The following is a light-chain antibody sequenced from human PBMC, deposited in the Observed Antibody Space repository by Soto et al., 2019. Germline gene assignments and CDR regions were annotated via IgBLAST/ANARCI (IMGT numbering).Light chain of an antibody. Sequence: DAVVTQSPDSLAASLGESSTINCKSSHKVLYSSNNKNYLAWYQHKPGQSPKLLIYWASTREAGVPARFSGSGSGTDFTLTISSLQAEDVAVYYCQQYSHPPRTFGQGTRLEIK. CDR3: QQYSHPPRT. CDR1: HKVLYSSNNKNY. CDR2: WAS. J-gene: IGKJ5*01. V-gene: IGKV4-1*01.